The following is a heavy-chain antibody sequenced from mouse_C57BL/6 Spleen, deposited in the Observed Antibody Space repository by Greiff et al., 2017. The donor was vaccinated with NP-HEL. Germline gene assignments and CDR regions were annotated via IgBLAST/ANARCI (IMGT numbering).Heavy chain of an antibody. V-gene: IGHV6-6*01. J-gene: IGHJ4*01. CDR1: GFTFSDSW. Sequence: EVHLVEPGGGLVQPGGSMKLSCAASGFTFSDSWMDWVRQSPEKGLEWVAEIRHTANNHATYYAESVKGRFTISRDASKSSVYLQMSSLRAEDTGIYYCTRGGPYYYGGSYKSYYAMDYWGQGTSVTVSS. D-gene: IGHD1-1*01. CDR2: IRHTANNHAT. CDR3: TRGGPYYYGGSYKSYYAMDY.